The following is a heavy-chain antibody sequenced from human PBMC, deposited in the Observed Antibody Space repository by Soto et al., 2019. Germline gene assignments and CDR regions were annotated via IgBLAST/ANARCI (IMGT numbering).Heavy chain of an antibody. CDR2: INPSVGST. V-gene: IGHV1-46*01. D-gene: IGHD6-13*01. Sequence: QVQLVQSGAEVKKPGASVKVSCKASGYTFTSYYMHWVRQAPGQGLEWMGVINPSVGSTSYAQKCQGRVTMTKDTSTSTVYMELSSLRSEDTAVYYCTRETASIAAAGRKAFDNWGQGTLVIVSS. CDR1: GYTFTSYY. J-gene: IGHJ4*02. CDR3: TRETASIAAAGRKAFDN.